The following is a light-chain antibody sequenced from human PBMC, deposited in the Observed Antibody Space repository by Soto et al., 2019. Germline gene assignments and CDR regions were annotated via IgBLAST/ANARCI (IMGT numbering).Light chain of an antibody. V-gene: IGKV3-20*01. CDR1: QSVSSSY. CDR2: GAS. J-gene: IGKJ3*01. Sequence: EIVLTQSPGTLSLSPGERATLSCRASQSVSSSYLAWYQQKPGQAPRLFIYGASSRATGIPDRFSGSGSGTDFTLTISRLEPEDFAVYYCQQYGNSPVTFGPGTKVDIK. CDR3: QQYGNSPVT.